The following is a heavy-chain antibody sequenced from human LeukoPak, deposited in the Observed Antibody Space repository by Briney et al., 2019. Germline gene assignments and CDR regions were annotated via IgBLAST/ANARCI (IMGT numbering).Heavy chain of an antibody. CDR1: GFTFGSPW. V-gene: IGHV3-11*01. Sequence: GGSLRLSCAASGFTFGSPWMHWIRQAPGKGLEWVSYISSSGSTIYYADSVKGRFTISRDNAKNSLYLQMNSLRAEDTAVYYCARGHYTGIQHWGQGTLVTVSS. CDR3: ARGHYTGIQH. J-gene: IGHJ1*01. CDR2: ISSSGSTI. D-gene: IGHD3-3*01.